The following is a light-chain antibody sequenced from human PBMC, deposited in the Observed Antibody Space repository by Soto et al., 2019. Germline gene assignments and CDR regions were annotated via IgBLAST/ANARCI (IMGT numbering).Light chain of an antibody. CDR2: GAS. Sequence: EIVLTQSPGTLSLSPGERATLSCRASQSFNSIYLAWYQQKPGQAPRLLIYGASSRATGIPDRFSGSGSGTDFTLTISRLEPDEFATYYCQQYKSYSLTVGGGTKVDI. CDR1: QSFNSIY. CDR3: QQYKSYSLT. V-gene: IGKV3-20*01. J-gene: IGKJ4*02.